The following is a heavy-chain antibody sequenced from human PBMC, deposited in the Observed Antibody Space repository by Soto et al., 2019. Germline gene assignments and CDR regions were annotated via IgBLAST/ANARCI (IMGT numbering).Heavy chain of an antibody. CDR2: ISGSGGST. Sequence: EVQLLESGGGLVQPGGSLRLSCAASGFTFSSYAMSWVRQAPGKGLEWVSAISGSGGSTYYADSVKGRFTISRDNSKNTRYLQMNSLRAEDTAVYYCAKAEQLWLLGYYYYYMDVWGKGTTVTVSS. CDR1: GFTFSSYA. CDR3: AKAEQLWLLGYYYYYMDV. D-gene: IGHD5-18*01. J-gene: IGHJ6*03. V-gene: IGHV3-23*01.